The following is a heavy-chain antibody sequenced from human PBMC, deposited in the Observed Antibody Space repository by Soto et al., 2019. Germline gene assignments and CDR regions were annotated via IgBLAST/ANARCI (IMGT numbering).Heavy chain of an antibody. CDR1: GGSISSSRSY. J-gene: IGHJ6*02. CDR2: ISYSGST. CDR3: ARRYSYGSGKYGMDV. V-gene: IGHV4-39*01. Sequence: SETLSLTCTVSGGSISSSRSYWGWIRQPPGKGLEWIGTISYSGSTYYNPSFNSRVTISVDMSKNQFSLNLSSVIAADTAVYCCARRYSYGSGKYGMDVWGQGTTVTVSS. D-gene: IGHD3-10*01.